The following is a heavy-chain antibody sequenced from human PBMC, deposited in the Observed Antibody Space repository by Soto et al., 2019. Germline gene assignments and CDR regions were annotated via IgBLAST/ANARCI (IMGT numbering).Heavy chain of an antibody. Sequence: SETLSLTCTVSGDSISGYYWSWIRQPPGKGLEWIGYIYYSGSTNYNPSLKGRVTMSVDKSKNQFSLKLTSVTAADTAMYFCAKYRRTDAEGYTFDYWGQGALVTVS. J-gene: IGHJ4*02. CDR2: IYYSGST. V-gene: IGHV4-59*01. CDR3: AKYRRTDAEGYTFDY. CDR1: GDSISGYY. D-gene: IGHD2-15*01.